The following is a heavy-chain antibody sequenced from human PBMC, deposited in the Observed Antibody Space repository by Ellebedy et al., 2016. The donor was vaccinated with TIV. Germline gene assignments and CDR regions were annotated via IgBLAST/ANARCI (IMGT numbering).Heavy chain of an antibody. Sequence: SETLSLXXTVPRGSVSSGSSYWSWIRQPPGTGLEWIGYIYYSGSTKYNPSLKSRVTISVDTSKKQISLKLRSVTAADTAVYYCTRSLEDQLEAFDIWGQGTTVTVSS. CDR3: TRSLEDQLEAFDI. J-gene: IGHJ3*02. V-gene: IGHV4-61*01. CDR1: RGSVSSGSSY. CDR2: IYYSGST. D-gene: IGHD1-1*01.